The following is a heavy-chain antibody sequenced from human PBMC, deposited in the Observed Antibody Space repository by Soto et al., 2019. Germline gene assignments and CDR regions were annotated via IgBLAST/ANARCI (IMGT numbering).Heavy chain of an antibody. D-gene: IGHD2-15*01. J-gene: IGHJ4*02. V-gene: IGHV1-18*01. CDR3: VVAAQPYHFDS. CDR1: GYTFTSYG. Sequence: QVQLVQSGAEVKKPGASVKVSCKASGYTFTSYGISWVRQAPGQGLEWMGWISAYNGNTNQAQKLQGRVTMTTDTSTGTAYMALRSLASDDAAVYYCVVAAQPYHFDSWGQGTLVTVSS. CDR2: ISAYNGNT.